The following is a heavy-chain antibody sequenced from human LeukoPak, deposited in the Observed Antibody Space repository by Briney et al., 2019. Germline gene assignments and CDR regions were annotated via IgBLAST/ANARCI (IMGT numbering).Heavy chain of an antibody. CDR3: ARVDCSGGSCPLDV. V-gene: IGHV1-8*02. D-gene: IGHD2-15*01. CDR2: MNPNSGNT. CDR1: GYTFTGYY. J-gene: IGHJ6*02. Sequence: ASVKVSCKASGYTFTGYYMHWVRQAPGQGLEWMGWMNPNSGNTGYAQKFQGRVTMTRNTSISTAYMELSSLRSEDTAVYYCARVDCSGGSCPLDVWGQGTTVTVSS.